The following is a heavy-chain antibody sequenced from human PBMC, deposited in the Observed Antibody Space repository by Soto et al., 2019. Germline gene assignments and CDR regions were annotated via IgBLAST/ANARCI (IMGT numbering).Heavy chain of an antibody. CDR1: GFTFGDYA. V-gene: IGHV3-49*05. CDR2: IRSKAYGGTT. Sequence: EVQLVESGGGLVKPGRPLRLSCTTSGFTFGDYAMSWFRRAPGKGLEWVGFIRSKAYGGTTEYAASVKGRFTISRDEFKGIAYLQIDSLKTDGTAMYYWSGGLWFGNLSYLRGGEFWGQGTLVTVSS. CDR3: SGGLWFGNLSYLRGGEF. J-gene: IGHJ4*02. D-gene: IGHD3-10*01.